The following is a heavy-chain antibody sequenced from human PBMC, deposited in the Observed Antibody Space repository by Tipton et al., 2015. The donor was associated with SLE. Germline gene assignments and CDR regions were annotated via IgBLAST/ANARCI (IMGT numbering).Heavy chain of an antibody. CDR3: ARPNYGDNGYNVFDI. V-gene: IGHV4-59*08. Sequence: TLSLTCTVSGGSISSYYWSWIRQPPGKGLEWIRYIYYSGSTNYNPSLKSRVTISVDTSKNQFSLRLNSVTAADTAVYYCARPNYGDNGYNVFDIWGQGTMVTVSS. J-gene: IGHJ3*02. CDR2: IYYSGST. CDR1: GGSISSYY. D-gene: IGHD4-17*01.